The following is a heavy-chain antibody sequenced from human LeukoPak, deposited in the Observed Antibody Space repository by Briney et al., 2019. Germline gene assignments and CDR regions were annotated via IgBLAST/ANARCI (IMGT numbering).Heavy chain of an antibody. CDR3: ARDYFDSSDYPQTYSYYYMDV. CDR2: MSSSSTFI. CDR1: GFTLSRYS. V-gene: IGHV3-21*01. Sequence: GGSLRLSCAASGFTLSRYSMNGVRQARGKGLEGVASMSSSSTFIYSAHSVKGRFTISRDTAKNSLFLHMNSLGAEDTAIYYCARDYFDSSDYPQTYSYYYMDVWGKGTTVTVSS. D-gene: IGHD3-22*01. J-gene: IGHJ6*03.